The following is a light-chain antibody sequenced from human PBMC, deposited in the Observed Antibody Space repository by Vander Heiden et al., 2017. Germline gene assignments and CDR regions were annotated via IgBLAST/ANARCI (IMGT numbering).Light chain of an antibody. CDR3: AAWDDSLSGRV. CDR1: SSNIGSNY. Sequence: QSVLTQPPSASGTPGQSVTISCSGRSSNIGSNYVYWYQQHPGTAPKLLIYSNKQRPSGVPDRFSGSKSGTSASLAISGLRSEDEADYYCAAWDDSLSGRVFGGGTKLTVL. V-gene: IGLV1-47*02. CDR2: SNK. J-gene: IGLJ3*02.